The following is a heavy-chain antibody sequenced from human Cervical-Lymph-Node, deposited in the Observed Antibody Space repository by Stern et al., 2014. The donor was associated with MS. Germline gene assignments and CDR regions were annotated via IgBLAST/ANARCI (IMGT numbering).Heavy chain of an antibody. CDR1: GYTFTGYY. CDR3: ATQRSVDAFDI. J-gene: IGHJ3*02. Sequence: VQLVQSGAEVKKPGASVKVSCKASGYTFTGYYMHWVRQAPGQGLEWMGWINHNSGGTNYAQKFQGWVTMTRDTSISTAYMELSRLRSDDTAVYYCATQRSVDAFDIWGQGTMVTVSS. V-gene: IGHV1-2*04. D-gene: IGHD4-17*01. CDR2: INHNSGGT.